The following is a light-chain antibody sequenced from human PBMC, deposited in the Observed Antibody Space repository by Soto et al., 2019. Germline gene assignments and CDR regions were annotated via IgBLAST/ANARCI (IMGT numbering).Light chain of an antibody. V-gene: IGKV3-20*01. CDR3: QQYRXSLT. CDR1: QSVSSSY. J-gene: IGKJ4*01. CDR2: DAS. Sequence: ESVLAQSPGTLSLSPGEIATLSCRASQSVSSSYLAWYQQKPGQAPRLLIYDASSRATGIPDRFSGSGSATDFTLPIRRLEPEDFAVYYCQQYRXSLTFGGGTKV.